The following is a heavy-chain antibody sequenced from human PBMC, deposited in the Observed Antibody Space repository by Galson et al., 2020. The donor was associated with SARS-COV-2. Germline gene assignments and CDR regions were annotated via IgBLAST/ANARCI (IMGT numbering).Heavy chain of an antibody. CDR3: ASGPYYDILTGYPDYYYYGMDV. V-gene: IGHV4-61*02. D-gene: IGHD3-9*01. J-gene: IGHJ6*02. CDR2: IYTNGST. Sequence: SAPLSLTCTVSGGSISSGSYYWSWMRQPAGKGLEWVGRIYTNGSTNYNTSLKSRVTISVDTSKNQFSLKLSSVTAADTAVYYCASGPYYDILTGYPDYYYYGMDVWGQGTTVTVSS. CDR1: GGSISSGSYY.